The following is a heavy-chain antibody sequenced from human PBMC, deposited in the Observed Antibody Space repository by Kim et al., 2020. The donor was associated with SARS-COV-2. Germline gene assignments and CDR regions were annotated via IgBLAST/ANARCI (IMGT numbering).Heavy chain of an antibody. CDR1: GGTFSSYA. CDR2: IIPIFGTA. V-gene: IGHV1-69*13. D-gene: IGHD3-22*01. Sequence: SVKVSCKASGGTFSSYAISWVRQAPGQRLEWMGGIIPIFGTANYAQKFQGRVTITADESTSTAYMELSSLRSEDTAVYYCARVGAYDSSGYYPYGMDVWGQGTTVTVSS. CDR3: ARVGAYDSSGYYPYGMDV. J-gene: IGHJ6*02.